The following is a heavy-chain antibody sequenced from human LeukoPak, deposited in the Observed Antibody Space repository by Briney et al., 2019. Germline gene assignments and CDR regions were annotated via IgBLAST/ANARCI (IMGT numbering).Heavy chain of an antibody. CDR3: AKDSSGYYYESYFAY. CDR2: ISDSGGST. D-gene: IGHD3-22*01. V-gene: IGHV3-23*01. CDR1: GVSVSSYD. Sequence: GSLRLPWSASGVSVSSYDMSWIRQTPGKGLEWVSAISDSGGSTYYADPVKSRFTISRDNSKNTLYLQMNSLRAEDTAVYYCAKDSSGYYYESYFAYWGQGTLVTVSS. J-gene: IGHJ4*02.